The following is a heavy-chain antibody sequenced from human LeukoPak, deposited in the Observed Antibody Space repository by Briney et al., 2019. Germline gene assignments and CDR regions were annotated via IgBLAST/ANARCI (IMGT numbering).Heavy chain of an antibody. CDR3: ARALNGFDI. V-gene: IGHV3-48*01. Sequence: GGSLRLSCAASGFIFSNYNMNWVRQAPGKGLEWVAYISSTSGTIYYADSVKGRFTISRDNSRNTLYLQMNSLRAEDTAVYYCARALNGFDIWGPGTLVTVSS. CDR1: GFIFSNYN. J-gene: IGHJ3*02. CDR2: ISSTSGTI.